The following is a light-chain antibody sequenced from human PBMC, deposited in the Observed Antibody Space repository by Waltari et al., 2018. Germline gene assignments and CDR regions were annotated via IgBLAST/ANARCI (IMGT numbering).Light chain of an antibody. J-gene: IGKJ2*01. CDR2: RAL. CDR3: QQYDTSPGT. V-gene: IGKV3-20*01. Sequence: EMVVTQSPATLSLSPGERATLSCRTSQTIGTSLAWYQQRPGQAPRLLIYRALYRAADIPDRFSGSGSGTDFTLTITRLEPDDFAVYYCQQYDTSPGTFGQGTRLEMK. CDR1: QTIGTS.